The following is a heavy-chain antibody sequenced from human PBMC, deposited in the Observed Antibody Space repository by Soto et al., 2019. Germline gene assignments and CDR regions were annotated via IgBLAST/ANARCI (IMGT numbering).Heavy chain of an antibody. CDR3: ASYLGSGQYDYVWGSYPRGVWFDP. Sequence: GASVKVSCKASGYTFTSYYMHWVRQAPGQGLEWMGIINPSGGSTSYAQKFQGRVTMTRDTSTSTVYMELSSLRSEDTAVYYCASYLGSGQYDYVWGSYPRGVWFDPWGQGTLVTVSS. V-gene: IGHV1-46*01. CDR2: INPSGGST. J-gene: IGHJ5*02. CDR1: GYTFTSYY. D-gene: IGHD3-16*02.